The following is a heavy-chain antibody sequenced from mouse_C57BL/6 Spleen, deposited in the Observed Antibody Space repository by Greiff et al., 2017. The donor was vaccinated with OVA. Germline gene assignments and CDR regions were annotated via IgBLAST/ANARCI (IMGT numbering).Heavy chain of an antibody. CDR1: GFTFSSYA. V-gene: IGHV5-4*01. Sequence: EVKLMESGGGLVKPGGSLTLSCAASGFTFSSYAMSWVRQTPEKRLEWVATISAGGSYTYYPDNVKGRFTISSDNAKNNLYLQMSQLKSEDTAMYYCARETTIETTYGYGDDWGQGTTLTVAS. D-gene: IGHD2-5*01. J-gene: IGHJ2*01. CDR3: ARETTIETTYGYGDD. CDR2: ISAGGSYT.